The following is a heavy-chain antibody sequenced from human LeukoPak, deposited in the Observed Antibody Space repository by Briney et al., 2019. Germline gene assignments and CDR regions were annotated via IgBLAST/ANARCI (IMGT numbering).Heavy chain of an antibody. CDR1: GYTFTGYY. CDR2: INPNSGGT. Sequence: ASVKVSCKASGYTFTGYYMHWVRQAPRQGLEWMGWINPNSGGTNYAQKFQGRVTMTRDTSISTAYMELSRLRSDDTAVYYCARGKRGYSYGYNYWGQGTLVTVSS. D-gene: IGHD5-18*01. J-gene: IGHJ4*02. CDR3: ARGKRGYSYGYNY. V-gene: IGHV1-2*02.